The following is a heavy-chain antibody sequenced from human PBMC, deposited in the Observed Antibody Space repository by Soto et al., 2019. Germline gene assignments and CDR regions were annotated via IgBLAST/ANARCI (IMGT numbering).Heavy chain of an antibody. CDR2: IFHSGST. V-gene: IGHV4-4*02. Sequence: QVQLQESGPGLVKPSGALSLTCAVSGASIRSNNRLSWVHQPPGKGLEWIGEIFHSGSTNYNPSLKTRVTISVDNSENQFSLKLSSVTAADTAVYYCARVYSGSYSVSWGQGTLGTVS. D-gene: IGHD1-26*01. CDR3: ARVYSGSYSVS. J-gene: IGHJ4*02. CDR1: GASIRSNNR.